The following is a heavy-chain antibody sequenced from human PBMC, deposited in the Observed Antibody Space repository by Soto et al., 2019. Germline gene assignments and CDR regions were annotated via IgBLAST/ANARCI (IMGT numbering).Heavy chain of an antibody. CDR2: ISYDGSNT. V-gene: IGHV3-30-3*01. D-gene: IGHD2-2*01. CDR1: GFTFSTYA. J-gene: IGHJ4*02. Sequence: WGSLRLSCAVSGFTFSTYAMHWVRQAPGKGLEWVAVISYDGSNTYYADSVKGQFTISRDNMLYLQMNSLRAEDTAVYYCARDQGRSITCQLDYWGQGTLVTVSS. CDR3: ARDQGRSITCQLDY.